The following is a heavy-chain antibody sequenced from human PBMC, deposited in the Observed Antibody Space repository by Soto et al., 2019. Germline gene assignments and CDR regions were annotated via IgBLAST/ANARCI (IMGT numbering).Heavy chain of an antibody. CDR2: ISWDGGST. CDR1: GFTFDDYT. J-gene: IGHJ6*02. Sequence: GGSLRLSCAASGFTFDDYTMHWVRQAPGKGLEWVSLISWDGGSTYYADSVKGRFTISRDNSKNSLYLQMNSLRTEDTALYYCAILGGSSPYYYGMDVWGQGTTVTVSS. CDR3: AILGGSSPYYYGMDV. V-gene: IGHV3-43*01. D-gene: IGHD6-6*01.